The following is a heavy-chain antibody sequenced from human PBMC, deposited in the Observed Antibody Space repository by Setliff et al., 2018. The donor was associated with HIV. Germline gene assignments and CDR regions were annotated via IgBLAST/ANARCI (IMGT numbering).Heavy chain of an antibody. D-gene: IGHD6-19*01. V-gene: IGHV1-69*13. J-gene: IGHJ4*02. Sequence: SVKVSCKASGGTFSVYGVSWLRQAPGQGLEWVGGIITMFGTVKYAQKFQGRVRITADEVTNIAYMDLSGLRYEDTAVYYCGSDFSGWYYFDMWGQGTLVTVPS. CDR1: GGTFSVYG. CDR3: GSDFSGWYYFDM. CDR2: IITMFGTV.